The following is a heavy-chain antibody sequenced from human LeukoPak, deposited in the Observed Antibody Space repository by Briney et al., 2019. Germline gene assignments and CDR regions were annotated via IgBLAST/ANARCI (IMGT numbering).Heavy chain of an antibody. D-gene: IGHD6-13*01. CDR3: ARYSSSWPEAGDDAFDI. Sequence: KPSETLSLTCAVYGGSFSGYYWSWIRQPPGKGLEWIGEINHSGSTIYNPSLKSRVTISVDTSKNQFSLKLSSVTAADTAVYYCARYSSSWPEAGDDAFDIWGQGTMVTVSS. CDR2: INHSGST. CDR1: GGSFSGYY. V-gene: IGHV4-34*01. J-gene: IGHJ3*02.